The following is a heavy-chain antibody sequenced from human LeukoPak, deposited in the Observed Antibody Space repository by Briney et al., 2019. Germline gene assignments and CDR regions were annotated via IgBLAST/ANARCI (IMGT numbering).Heavy chain of an antibody. CDR1: GYSISSGYY. Sequence: SETLSLTCTVSGYSISSGYYWGWIRQPPGKGLEWIGSIYHSGSTYYNPSLKSRVTISVDTSKNQFSLKLSSVTAADTAVYYCARGGNVLRYFDWLSVVNAFDIWGQGTMVTVSS. D-gene: IGHD3-9*01. V-gene: IGHV4-38-2*02. J-gene: IGHJ3*02. CDR2: IYHSGST. CDR3: ARGGNVLRYFDWLSVVNAFDI.